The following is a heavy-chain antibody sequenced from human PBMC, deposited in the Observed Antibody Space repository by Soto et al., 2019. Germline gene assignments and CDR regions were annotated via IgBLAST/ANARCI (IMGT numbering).Heavy chain of an antibody. Sequence: QVQLVESGGGVVQPGRSLRLSCAASGFTFSSYGMHWVRQAPGKGLEWVAVIWYDGSNKYYADSVKGRFTISRDNSKNTLYLKMNSLRAEDTAVYYCARDGSGSYYFDYWGQGTLVTVSS. D-gene: IGHD3-10*01. CDR3: ARDGSGSYYFDY. CDR1: GFTFSSYG. J-gene: IGHJ4*02. V-gene: IGHV3-33*01. CDR2: IWYDGSNK.